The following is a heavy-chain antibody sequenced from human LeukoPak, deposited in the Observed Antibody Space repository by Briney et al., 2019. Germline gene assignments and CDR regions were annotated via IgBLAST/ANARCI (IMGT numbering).Heavy chain of an antibody. D-gene: IGHD6-13*01. V-gene: IGHV1-8*01. CDR2: MNPNSGDT. Sequence: ASVRVSCKASGYTFTNYDVNWVRQAPGQGLEWMGWMNPNSGDTGYAQKFQGRVTMTRNTSINTAYVELSSLRSEDTAVYYCTRAVFGSWYHSWGQGSLITVSS. J-gene: IGHJ5*02. CDR1: GYTFTNYD. CDR3: TRAVFGSWYHS.